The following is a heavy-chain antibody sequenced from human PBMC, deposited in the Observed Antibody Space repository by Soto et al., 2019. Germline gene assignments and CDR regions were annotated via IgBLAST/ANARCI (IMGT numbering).Heavy chain of an antibody. V-gene: IGHV1-46*01. D-gene: IGHD2-2*01. Sequence: ASVKVSCKASGYTFTSYYIHWVRQAPGQGLEWMGIINPSGGSTSYAQKFQGRVTMTRDTSTSTVYMELSSLRSEDTAVYYCARSEVVVVPAAISPDYWGQGTLVTVSS. CDR1: GYTFTSYY. J-gene: IGHJ4*02. CDR2: INPSGGST. CDR3: ARSEVVVVPAAISPDY.